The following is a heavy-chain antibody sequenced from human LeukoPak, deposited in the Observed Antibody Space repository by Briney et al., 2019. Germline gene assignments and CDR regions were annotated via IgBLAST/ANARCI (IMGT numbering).Heavy chain of an antibody. D-gene: IGHD2-15*01. CDR2: IYSDGST. Sequence: GGSLRLSCAASGFTVSSNYMSWVRQVPGKGLEWVSVIYSDGSTYSADSVRGRFTISRDNSKNTVYLQMNSLRAEDTAVYYCATIVPDVPATLTFDHWGQGTVVTVSS. V-gene: IGHV3-66*01. CDR1: GFTVSSNY. CDR3: ATIVPDVPATLTFDH. J-gene: IGHJ4*02.